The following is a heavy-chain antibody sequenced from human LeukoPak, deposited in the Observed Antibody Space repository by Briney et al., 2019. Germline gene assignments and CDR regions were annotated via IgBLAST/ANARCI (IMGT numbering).Heavy chain of an antibody. CDR2: ISSSSSYT. Sequence: PGGSLRLSYVVSGIPFSDYYMNWIRQAPGKGLEWISYISSSSSYTDYADSVKGRFTISRDNAKSALYLHLNSLRLEDTAVYYCAAGTAADFWGQGTLVTVSS. CDR3: AAGTAADF. D-gene: IGHD6-13*01. J-gene: IGHJ4*02. V-gene: IGHV3-11*03. CDR1: GIPFSDYY.